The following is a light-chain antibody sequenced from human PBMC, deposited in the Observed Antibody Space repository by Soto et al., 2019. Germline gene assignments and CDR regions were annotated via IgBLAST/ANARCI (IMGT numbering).Light chain of an antibody. V-gene: IGLV2-23*01. CDR3: CSYAGSSTFYVV. Sequence: QSVLTQPASVSGSPGQSITISCTGTSSDVGSYNLVSWYQQHPGKAPKLMIYEGSKRPSGVSNRFSGSKSGNTASLTISGLQAEYEADYYCCSYAGSSTFYVVFGGGTKVTVL. J-gene: IGLJ2*01. CDR2: EGS. CDR1: SSDVGSYNL.